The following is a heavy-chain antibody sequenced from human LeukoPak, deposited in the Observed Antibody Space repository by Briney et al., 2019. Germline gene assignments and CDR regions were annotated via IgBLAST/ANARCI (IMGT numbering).Heavy chain of an antibody. CDR2: ISTSGGHI. D-gene: IGHD1-26*01. V-gene: IGHV3-21*01. CDR1: GFTFSSYS. Sequence: GVSLRLSCAASGFTFSSYSMSWVRQAPGKGLEWVSSISTSGGHIYYGDSVKGRFTMSRDNAKNSLYLQMDSLRAEDTAVYYCARDLVLSRSVGASEKVDYWGQGTLVTVSS. J-gene: IGHJ4*02. CDR3: ARDLVLSRSVGASEKVDY.